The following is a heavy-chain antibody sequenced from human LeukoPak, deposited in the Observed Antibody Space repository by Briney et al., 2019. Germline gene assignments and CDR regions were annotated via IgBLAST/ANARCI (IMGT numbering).Heavy chain of an antibody. J-gene: IGHJ4*02. CDR1: GFTFSDHY. D-gene: IGHD3-3*01. CDR3: CNYDFWSGYPY. Sequence: GGSLRLSCAASGFTFSDHYMDWVRQAPGKGLKWVSVIYSGGSTYYADSVKGRFTISRDNSKNTLYLQMNSLRAEDTAVYYCCNYDFWSGYPYWGQGTLVTVSS. V-gene: IGHV3-53*01. CDR2: IYSGGST.